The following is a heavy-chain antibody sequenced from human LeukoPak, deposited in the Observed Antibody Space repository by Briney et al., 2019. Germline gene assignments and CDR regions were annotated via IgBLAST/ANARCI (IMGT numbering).Heavy chain of an antibody. CDR2: MFNSGSS. CDR3: ARHHYYDSSGYSGWFDP. Sequence: SETLSLTCTVSSGSISSSGYYWGWIRQPPGKGLEWIGSMFNSGSSFYNPSLKSRVTISVDTSKNQFSLKLSSVTATGTAVYYCARHHYYDSSGYSGWFDPWGQGTLVTVSS. J-gene: IGHJ5*02. D-gene: IGHD3-22*01. V-gene: IGHV4-39*01. CDR1: SGSISSSGYY.